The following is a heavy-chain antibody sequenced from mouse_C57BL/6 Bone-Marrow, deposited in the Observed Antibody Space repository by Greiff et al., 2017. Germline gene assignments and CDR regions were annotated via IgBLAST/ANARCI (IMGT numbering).Heavy chain of an antibody. V-gene: IGHV14-4*01. D-gene: IGHD1-1*01. CDR1: GFNIKDDY. CDR2: IDPENGDI. CDR3: TKGRYGSSYWYFDV. J-gene: IGHJ1*03. Sequence: VQLQQSGAELVRPGASVKLSCTASGFNIKDDYMHWVKKRPEQGLEWIGWIDPENGDIAYGSQFPGKGPITADTSSNTAYLQLSSLTSDDTAVYYCTKGRYGSSYWYFDVGGTGTTVTVSS.